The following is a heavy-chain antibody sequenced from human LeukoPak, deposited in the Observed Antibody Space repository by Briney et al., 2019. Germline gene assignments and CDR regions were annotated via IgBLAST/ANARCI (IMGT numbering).Heavy chain of an antibody. CDR1: GFTVSSIY. Sequence: GGSLRLSCAASGFTVSSIYMSWVRQAPGKGLEWVSVIYSGGSTYYADSVKGRFTISRDNSKNTLYLQMNSLRAEDTAVYYCARVGWGSSVDNWFDPWGQGTLVTVSS. J-gene: IGHJ5*02. V-gene: IGHV3-53*01. D-gene: IGHD6-6*01. CDR3: ARVGWGSSVDNWFDP. CDR2: IYSGGST.